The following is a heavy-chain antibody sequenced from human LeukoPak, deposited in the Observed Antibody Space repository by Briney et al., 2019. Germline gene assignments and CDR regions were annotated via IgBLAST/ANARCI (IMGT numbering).Heavy chain of an antibody. CDR2: MNPNSGNT. CDR1: GYTFTNFD. D-gene: IGHD3-3*01. CDR3: ARGGGITIFGVVISFDY. V-gene: IGHV1-8*03. J-gene: IGHJ4*02. Sequence: ASVKVSCKTSGYTFTNFDINWVRQASGHGLEWMGWMNPNSGNTGYAQKFQGRVTITRNTSISTAYMELSSLRSEDTAVYYCARGGGITIFGVVISFDYWGQGTLVIVSS.